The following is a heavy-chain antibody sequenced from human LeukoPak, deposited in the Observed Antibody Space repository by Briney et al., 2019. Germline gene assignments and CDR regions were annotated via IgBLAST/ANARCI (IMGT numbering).Heavy chain of an antibody. CDR1: GFTFSSYA. V-gene: IGHV3-23*01. D-gene: IGHD7-27*01. CDR3: AKDLGDWGSLDY. J-gene: IGHJ4*02. CDR2: ISGSGGST. Sequence: PGRSLRLSCAASGFTFSSYAMSWVRQAPGKGLEWVSAISGSGGSTYYADSVKGRFTISRDNSKNTLYLQMNSLRAEDTAVYYCAKDLGDWGSLDYWGQGTLVTVSS.